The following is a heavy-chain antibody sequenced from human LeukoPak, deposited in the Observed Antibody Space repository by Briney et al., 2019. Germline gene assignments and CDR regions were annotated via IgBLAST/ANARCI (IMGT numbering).Heavy chain of an antibody. J-gene: IGHJ4*02. Sequence: SETLSLTCTVSGGSISSYYWSWIRQPPGKGLEWIGYIYFSGSTDYNPSLKSRVTTSVDTSKNQFSLKLSSVTAADTAVYYCARSEYSSSSGHFDYWGQGTLVTVSS. CDR3: ARSEYSSSSGHFDY. CDR1: GGSISSYY. V-gene: IGHV4-59*08. CDR2: IYFSGST. D-gene: IGHD6-6*01.